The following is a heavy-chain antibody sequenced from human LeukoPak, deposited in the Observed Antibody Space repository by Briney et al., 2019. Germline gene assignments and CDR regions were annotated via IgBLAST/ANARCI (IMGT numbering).Heavy chain of an antibody. CDR2: ISGSGGST. CDR3: AKTSRSGYYRIDY. Sequence: GGSLRLSCAASGFTFSSYGMSWVRQAPGKGLEWVSAISGSGGSTYYADSVKGRFTISRDNSKNTLYLQMNSLRAEDTAVYYCAKTSRSGYYRIDYWGQGTLVTVSS. CDR1: GFTFSSYG. J-gene: IGHJ4*02. V-gene: IGHV3-23*01. D-gene: IGHD3-3*01.